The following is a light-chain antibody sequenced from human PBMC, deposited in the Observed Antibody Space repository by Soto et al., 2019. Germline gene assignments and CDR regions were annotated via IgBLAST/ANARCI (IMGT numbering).Light chain of an antibody. J-gene: IGKJ4*01. CDR1: QSISSY. CDR3: QQSYSTPRALT. V-gene: IGKV1-39*01. CDR2: AAS. Sequence: DIQMTQSPSSLSASVGDRVTITCRASQSISSYLNWYQQKPGKAPKLLIYAASSLQSGVPSRFSGSGSGTDFTLTISSLQTEDFATYYCQQSYSTPRALTFGGGTKVEIK.